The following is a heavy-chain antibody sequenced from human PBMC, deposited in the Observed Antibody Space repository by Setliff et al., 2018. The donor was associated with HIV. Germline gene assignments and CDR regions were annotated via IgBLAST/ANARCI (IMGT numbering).Heavy chain of an antibody. Sequence: GASVKVSCKASGYTFTSYAMHWVRQAPGQRLEWMGWINAGNGNTKYSQKFQGRVTITRDTSASTVYMEMSSLRSEDTAVYYCARTMIVVVIGDAFDIWGQGTMVTVSS. J-gene: IGHJ3*02. CDR1: GYTFTSYA. CDR2: INAGNGNT. CDR3: ARTMIVVVIGDAFDI. D-gene: IGHD3-22*01. V-gene: IGHV1-3*01.